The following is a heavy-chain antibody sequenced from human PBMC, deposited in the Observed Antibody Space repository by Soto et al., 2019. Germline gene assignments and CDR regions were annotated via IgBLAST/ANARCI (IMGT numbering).Heavy chain of an antibody. CDR2: IYYSGST. CDR3: ARKATVTTCFDY. V-gene: IGHV4-31*03. CDR1: GGSISSGGYY. J-gene: IGHJ4*02. D-gene: IGHD4-17*01. Sequence: QVQLQESGPGLVKPSQTLSLTCTVSGGSISSGGYYWSWIRQHPGKGLEWIGYIYYSGSTYYNPSLKGRVTISVDTSKNQLSLQLSSVTAADTAVYYCARKATVTTCFDYWGQGTLVTVSS.